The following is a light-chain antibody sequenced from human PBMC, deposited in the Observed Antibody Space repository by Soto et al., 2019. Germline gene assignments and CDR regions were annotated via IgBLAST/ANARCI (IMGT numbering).Light chain of an antibody. V-gene: IGKV1-12*01. Sequence: DIQMTQSPSSVSASVGDRLTITCRASRDISNSLAWYQQTPGKAPKLLLRGASSLHRGVPSRFSGGGAGTEFTLTISSLQPEDFATYDCQHTSAFPRTFGQGTKVYVK. CDR1: RDISNS. CDR2: GAS. J-gene: IGKJ1*01. CDR3: QHTSAFPRT.